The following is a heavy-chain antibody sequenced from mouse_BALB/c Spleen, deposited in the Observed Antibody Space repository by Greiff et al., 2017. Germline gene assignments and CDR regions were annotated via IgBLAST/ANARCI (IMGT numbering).Heavy chain of an antibody. CDR2: INPSTGYT. Sequence: VQRVESGAELAKPGASVKMSCKASGYTFTSYWMHWVKQRPGQGLEWIGYINPSTGYTEYNQKFKDKATLTADKSSSTAYMQLSSLTSEDSAVYYCARRTTATDYWGQGTTLTVSS. J-gene: IGHJ2*01. CDR1: GYTFTSYW. V-gene: IGHV1-7*01. D-gene: IGHD1-2*01. CDR3: ARRTTATDY.